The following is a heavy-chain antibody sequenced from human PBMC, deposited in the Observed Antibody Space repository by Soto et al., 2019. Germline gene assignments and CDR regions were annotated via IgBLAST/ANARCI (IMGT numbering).Heavy chain of an antibody. CDR2: ISSNGDST. V-gene: IGHV3-64D*08. Sequence: GGSLRLSCSASGFTFSSYAMHWVRPAPGKGLEYVSAISSNGDSTYYADSVKGRFTISRDNSKNTLYLQMSSLRAEDTAVYYCVKDHFCSGGSCYSNFDYWGQGTLVTVSS. J-gene: IGHJ4*02. CDR3: VKDHFCSGGSCYSNFDY. D-gene: IGHD2-15*01. CDR1: GFTFSSYA.